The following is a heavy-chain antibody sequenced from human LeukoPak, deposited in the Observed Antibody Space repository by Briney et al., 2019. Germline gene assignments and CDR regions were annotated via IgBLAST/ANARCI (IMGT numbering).Heavy chain of an antibody. J-gene: IGHJ4*02. CDR2: ISSSTNYI. D-gene: IGHD1-14*01. CDR1: GFTFSYYS. CDR3: ARGESTRPFDD. Sequence: GGSLRLSCAASGFTFSYYSMNWVRQAPGKGPEWVSFISSSTNYIDYADSVKGRFTISRDNAKNSLYLQMNSLRVEDTAVYYCARGESTRPFDDWGQGTLVTVSS. V-gene: IGHV3-21*01.